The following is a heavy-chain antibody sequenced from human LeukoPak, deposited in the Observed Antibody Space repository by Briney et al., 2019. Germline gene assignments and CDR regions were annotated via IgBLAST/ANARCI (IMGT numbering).Heavy chain of an antibody. D-gene: IGHD3-10*01. Sequence: GGSLRLSCAASGFTFSSYSMNWVRQAPGKGLEWVSSISSSSSYIYYADSVKGRFTISRDNAENSLYLQMNSLRAEDTAVYYCARDIGFTVVRGAMLYYYAMDVWGQGTTVTISS. J-gene: IGHJ6*02. V-gene: IGHV3-21*04. CDR1: GFTFSSYS. CDR3: ARDIGFTVVRGAMLYYYAMDV. CDR2: ISSSSSYI.